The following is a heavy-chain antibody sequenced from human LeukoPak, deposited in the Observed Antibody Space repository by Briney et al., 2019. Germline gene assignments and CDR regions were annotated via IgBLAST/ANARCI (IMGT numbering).Heavy chain of an antibody. V-gene: IGHV3-53*01. CDR3: SCHRSGD. CDR2: IYSGGSA. CDR1: GLTVSNNY. D-gene: IGHD3-22*01. Sequence: GGSLRLSCAASGLTVSNNYMNWVRQAPGKGLEWVSVIYSGGSAYYGDSVKGRFTISRDNSKNMVYLQMNSLRAGDTAVYYCSCHRSGDWGQGTLVTVSS. J-gene: IGHJ4*02.